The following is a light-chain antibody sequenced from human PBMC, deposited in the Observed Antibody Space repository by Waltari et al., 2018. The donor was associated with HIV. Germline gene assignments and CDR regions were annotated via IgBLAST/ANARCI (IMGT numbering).Light chain of an antibody. CDR1: QDIKKN. J-gene: IGKJ1*01. V-gene: IGKV1-33*01. CDR2: EAS. CDR3: QKYHQYWT. Sequence: DIHITQSPVSLSSYVGDKVTITCQASQDIKKNLNCYHQRPGKAPKVLIYEASYLETGVSSRFSAGGSGTDFRLSISSLQDEVVATFYCQKYHQYWTFGQGTKVEIK.